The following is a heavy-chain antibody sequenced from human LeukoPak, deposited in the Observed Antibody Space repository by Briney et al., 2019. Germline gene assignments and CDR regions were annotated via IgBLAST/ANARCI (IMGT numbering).Heavy chain of an antibody. CDR2: IHTSGST. CDR3: ARDYFDSSGYYGRGGYYYMDV. Sequence: SQTLSLTCTVSGASISSYYWSWIRQPAGKGREWVGRIHTSGSTNYNPSVKSRVTISVDKSKNQFSLKLSSVTAADTAVYYCARDYFDSSGYYGRGGYYYMDVWGKGTTVTVSS. CDR1: GASISSYY. J-gene: IGHJ6*03. D-gene: IGHD3-22*01. V-gene: IGHV4-4*07.